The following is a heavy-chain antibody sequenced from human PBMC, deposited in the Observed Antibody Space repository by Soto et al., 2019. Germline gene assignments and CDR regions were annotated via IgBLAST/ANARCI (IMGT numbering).Heavy chain of an antibody. CDR2: ISYDGSDK. CDR3: ARDTGPNGYNYYYFGMDV. V-gene: IGHV3-30-3*01. CDR1: GFTFSNYA. J-gene: IGHJ6*02. Sequence: GVSLRLSCAASGFTFSNYAMHWVRQAPGKGLEWVAVISYDGSDKYNANSVKGRFTISRDNSKNTLYLQMNSLRAEDTAVYYCARDTGPNGYNYYYFGMDVWGQGTTVTVSS. D-gene: IGHD5-18*01.